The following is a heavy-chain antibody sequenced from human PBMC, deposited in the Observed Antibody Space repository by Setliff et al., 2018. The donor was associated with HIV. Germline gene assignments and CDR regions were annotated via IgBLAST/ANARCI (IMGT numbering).Heavy chain of an antibody. CDR3: ARTASLRLDY. Sequence: ESGPTLVNPTETLTLTCTVSGFSLTNTRMGVSWIRQPPGKALEWLAHLFSSDEKSYRTSLKTRLTISKDTFKSQVVLTMTNMDPVDTAVYYCARTASLRLDYWGQGALVTVSS. CDR1: GFSLTNTRMG. J-gene: IGHJ4*02. D-gene: IGHD6-6*01. CDR2: LFSSDEK. V-gene: IGHV2-26*01.